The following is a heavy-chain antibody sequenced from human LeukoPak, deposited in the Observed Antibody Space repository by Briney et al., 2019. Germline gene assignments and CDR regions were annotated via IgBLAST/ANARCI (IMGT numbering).Heavy chain of an antibody. CDR2: IHADSGNT. J-gene: IGHJ3*02. CDR1: GYTFTTCA. D-gene: IGHD6-19*01. Sequence: ASVKVSCKTSGYTFTTCAVHWVRQAPGQRLEWMGWIHADSGNTKCSQKLQGRVAIARDTSASTIYMELTSLRIEDTAVYFCTIGLAGDWDAFDIWGLGTMVTVSS. CDR3: TIGLAGDWDAFDI. V-gene: IGHV1-3*01.